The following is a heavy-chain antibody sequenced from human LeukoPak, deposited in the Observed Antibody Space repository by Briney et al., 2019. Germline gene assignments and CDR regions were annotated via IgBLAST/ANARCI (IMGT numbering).Heavy chain of an antibody. V-gene: IGHV4-34*01. CDR1: GGSFSSYY. CDR3: ARAPTSYYYFDY. CDR2: INHSGST. J-gene: IGHJ4*02. Sequence: PSETLSLTCAVYGGSFSSYYWSWIRQPPGKGLEWIGEINHSGSTKYNPSLKSRVTISVDTSKNQFSLKLSSVTAADTAVYSCARAPTSYYYFDYWGQGTLVTVSS. D-gene: IGHD1-26*01.